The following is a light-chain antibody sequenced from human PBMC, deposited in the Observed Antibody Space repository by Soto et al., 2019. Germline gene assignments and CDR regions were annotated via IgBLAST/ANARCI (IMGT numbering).Light chain of an antibody. J-gene: IGKJ1*01. V-gene: IGKV1-39*01. CDR1: QSISIY. CDR3: QQAYINPRT. CDR2: AAP. Sequence: DIRMTQSPSSLSASIGDRVTITCRASQSISIYVNWYQQKPGKAPKVLIYAAPTLQSGVPSRFSGSESGTDFTLTISNLQPEDFASYYCQQAYINPRTFGPGTKVDIK.